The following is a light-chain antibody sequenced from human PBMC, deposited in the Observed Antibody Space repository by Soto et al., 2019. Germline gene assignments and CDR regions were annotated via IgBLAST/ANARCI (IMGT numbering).Light chain of an antibody. J-gene: IGKJ1*01. CDR3: QQYNNWPRT. Sequence: EIVMTQSPATLSVSLGERVTLSCRASQSISSNLAWYQQKPGQAPRLLIYGASTRATGIPASFSGSGSGTEFTLTISSLQSEDFAVYYCQQYNNWPRTFGQGTKVEFK. V-gene: IGKV3-15*01. CDR1: QSISSN. CDR2: GAS.